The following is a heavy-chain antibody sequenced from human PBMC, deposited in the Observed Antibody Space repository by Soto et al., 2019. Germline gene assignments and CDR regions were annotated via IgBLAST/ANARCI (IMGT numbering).Heavy chain of an antibody. CDR2: IYYSGST. Sequence: PSETLSLTCAVSGGSISSSSYYWGWIRQPPGKGLEWIGNIYYSGSTYYNPSLKSRVTISVDTSKNQFSLKLSSVTAADTAVYYCALYYDSSGYYYYAFDIWGQGTMVTVSS. J-gene: IGHJ3*02. V-gene: IGHV4-39*07. CDR3: ALYYDSSGYYYYAFDI. CDR1: GGSISSSSYY. D-gene: IGHD3-22*01.